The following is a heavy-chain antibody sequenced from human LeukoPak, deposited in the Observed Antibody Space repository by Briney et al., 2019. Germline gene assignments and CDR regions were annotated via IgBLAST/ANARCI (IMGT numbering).Heavy chain of an antibody. V-gene: IGHV1-69*04. D-gene: IGHD6-6*01. CDR1: GGTFISYA. J-gene: IGHJ4*02. CDR3: ARLLAAPVGYFDY. Sequence: ASVKVSCKASGGTFISYAISWVRQAPGQGLEWMGRFIPTLDMANHAQKFQDRVTITADKSTSTAYMELSSLRSEDTAVYYCARLLAAPVGYFDYWGQGTLVTVSS. CDR2: FIPTLDMA.